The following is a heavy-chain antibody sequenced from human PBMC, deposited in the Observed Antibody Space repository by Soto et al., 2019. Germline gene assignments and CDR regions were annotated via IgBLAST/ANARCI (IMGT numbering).Heavy chain of an antibody. J-gene: IGHJ6*02. CDR1: GYSFTDYH. CDR2: INPKSGGT. Sequence: ASVKVSCKASGYSFTDYHIHWVRQAPGQGLEWLGRINPKSGGTSTAQKFQGWVTMTRDRSISTVYMELTRLRSDDTAVYFCARGRSTDCSNGVCSFFYNHEMDVWGQETTVTVSS. CDR3: ARGRSTDCSNGVCSFFYNHEMDV. V-gene: IGHV1-2*04. D-gene: IGHD2-8*01.